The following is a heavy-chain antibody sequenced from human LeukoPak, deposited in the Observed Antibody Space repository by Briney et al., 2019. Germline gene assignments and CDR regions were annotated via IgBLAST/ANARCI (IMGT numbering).Heavy chain of an antibody. J-gene: IGHJ4*02. V-gene: IGHV4-4*09. D-gene: IGHD5-12*01. Sequence: SETLSLTCTVSGGSLSSYYWSWIPRPPGRGLVWIGYIYTSGSTNYNPSLKSRVTISVDTSKNQFSLKLSSVTAADTAVYYCARQYSGYDVYFDYWGQGTLVTVSS. CDR1: GGSLSSYY. CDR2: IYTSGST. CDR3: ARQYSGYDVYFDY.